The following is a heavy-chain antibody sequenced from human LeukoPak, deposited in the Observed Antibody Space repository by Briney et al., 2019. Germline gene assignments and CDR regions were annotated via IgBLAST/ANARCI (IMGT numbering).Heavy chain of an antibody. CDR1: GYTLTELS. J-gene: IGHJ4*02. Sequence: ASVKVSCKVSGYTLTELSMHWVRQAPGKGLGWMGGFDPEDGETIYAHKFQGRVTMTEDTSTDTAYMELSSLRSEDTAVYYCATGYRGRYYFDYWGQGTLVTVSS. CDR2: FDPEDGET. CDR3: ATGYRGRYYFDY. V-gene: IGHV1-24*01. D-gene: IGHD1-26*01.